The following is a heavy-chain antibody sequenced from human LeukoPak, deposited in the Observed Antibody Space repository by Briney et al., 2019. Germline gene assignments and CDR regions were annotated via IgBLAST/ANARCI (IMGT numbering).Heavy chain of an antibody. V-gene: IGHV1-18*01. D-gene: IGHD6-19*01. J-gene: IGHJ4*02. CDR3: ARDRGVAVAGDFDN. CDR1: GYTFLSYS. Sequence: ASVKVSCLASGYTFLSYSISWVRQAPGQGLERMGWISANNGNTKYAQKFQGRVTMTTDTSTSTAYMEMRSLRFDNTAVYYCARDRGVAVAGDFDNWGQGTLVTVSS. CDR2: ISANNGNT.